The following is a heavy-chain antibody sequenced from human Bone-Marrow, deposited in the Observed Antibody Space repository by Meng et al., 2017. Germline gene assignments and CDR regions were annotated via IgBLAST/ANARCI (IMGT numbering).Heavy chain of an antibody. J-gene: IGHJ4*02. CDR3: ARTLLAAAGRGFYFDF. CDR1: GGSFSDYY. CDR2: VLASGST. D-gene: IGHD6-13*01. V-gene: IGHV4-59*10. Sequence: GSLRLSCVVSGGSFSDYYWSWIRQPPGKGLEWIGRVLASGSTNFNPSLKSRVTISVDKSKNHLSLELTSVTAADTAVYYCARTLLAAAGRGFYFDFWGQGMVVTVSS.